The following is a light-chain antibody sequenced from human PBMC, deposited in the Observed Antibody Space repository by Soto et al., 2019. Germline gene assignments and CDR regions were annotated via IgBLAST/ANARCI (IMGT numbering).Light chain of an antibody. CDR2: AAS. J-gene: IGKJ3*01. CDR3: QQLNSYPFT. CDR1: KGISSF. V-gene: IGKV1-9*01. Sequence: DIHLTQSPSLLSASXGDRVTISSRDSKGISSFLASYQQKPGXTPKLVXYAASTLQRGGPPRFSGSGSGTEFTRPISSLQPEDLATYYCQQLNSYPFTFGPGTKVDIK.